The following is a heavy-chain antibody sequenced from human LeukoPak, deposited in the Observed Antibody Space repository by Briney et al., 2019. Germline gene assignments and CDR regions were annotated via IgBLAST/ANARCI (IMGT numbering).Heavy chain of an antibody. CDR1: GYSFTSYW. D-gene: IGHD3-22*01. CDR3: ARPNITSYYDSRGYDAFDV. V-gene: IGHV5-51*01. Sequence: RESLKISCKGSGYSFTSYWIGWVRQMPGKGLEWMGIIYPGDSDTRYSPSFQGQVTISADKSVRTAYLQWSSLKASDTAMYYCARPNITSYYDSRGYDAFDVWGQGTMVTISS. J-gene: IGHJ3*01. CDR2: IYPGDSDT.